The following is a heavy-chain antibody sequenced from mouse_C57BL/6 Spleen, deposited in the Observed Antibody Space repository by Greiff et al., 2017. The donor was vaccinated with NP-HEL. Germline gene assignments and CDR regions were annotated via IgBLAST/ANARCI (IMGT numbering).Heavy chain of an antibody. Sequence: QVQLKESGPELVKPGASVKISCKASGYAFSSSWMNWVKQRPGQGLEWIGRIYPGDGDTNYNGKFKGKATLPADKSSSTAYMQLSSLTSEDSAVYFCARRGCFSTVVSGRFLGVWGTGTTVTVAS. CDR2: IYPGDGDT. V-gene: IGHV1-82*01. D-gene: IGHD1-1*01. CDR1: GYAFSSSW. CDR3: ARRGCFSTVVSGRFLGV. J-gene: IGHJ1*03.